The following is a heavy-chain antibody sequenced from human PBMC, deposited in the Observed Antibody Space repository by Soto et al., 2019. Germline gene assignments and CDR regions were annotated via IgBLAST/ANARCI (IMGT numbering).Heavy chain of an antibody. CDR2: INSDGSST. CDR1: GFTFSSYW. J-gene: IGHJ2*01. Sequence: GGSLRLSCAASGFTFSSYWMHWVRQAPGKGLVWVSRINSDGSSTSYADSVKGRFTISRDNAKNTLYLQMNSLRAEDTAVYYCASHCSGGSCYWYFDLWGRGTLVTVSS. CDR3: ASHCSGGSCYWYFDL. V-gene: IGHV3-74*01. D-gene: IGHD2-15*01.